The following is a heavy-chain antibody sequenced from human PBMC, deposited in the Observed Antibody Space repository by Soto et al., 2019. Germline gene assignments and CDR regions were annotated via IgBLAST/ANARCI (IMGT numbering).Heavy chain of an antibody. D-gene: IGHD2-15*01. CDR1: GFTFSSYW. Sequence: GGSLRLSCAASGFTFSSYWMHWVRQAPGKGLVWVSRINSDGSSTSYADSVKGRFTISRDNAKNTLYLQMNSLRAEDTAVYYCARSSVVVAAVEYYYYYYGMDVWGQGTTVTVSS. CDR2: INSDGSST. V-gene: IGHV3-74*01. CDR3: ARSSVVVAAVEYYYYYYGMDV. J-gene: IGHJ6*02.